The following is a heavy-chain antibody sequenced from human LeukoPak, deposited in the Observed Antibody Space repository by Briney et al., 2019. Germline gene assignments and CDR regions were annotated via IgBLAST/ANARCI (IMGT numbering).Heavy chain of an antibody. D-gene: IGHD6-13*01. J-gene: IGHJ5*02. V-gene: IGHV1-2*02. CDR1: GYTFTGYY. CDR2: INPNSGGT. CDR3: ARAPPTIAAAGRNWFDP. Sequence: GASVKVSCKASGYTFTGYYMHWVRQAPGQGLEWMGWINPNSGGTNYAQKFQGRVTMTRDTSISTAYMELSRLRSDDTAVYYCARAPPTIAAAGRNWFDPWGQGTLVTVSS.